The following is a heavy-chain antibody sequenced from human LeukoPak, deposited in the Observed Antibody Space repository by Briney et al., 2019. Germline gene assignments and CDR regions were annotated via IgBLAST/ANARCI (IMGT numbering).Heavy chain of an antibody. CDR1: GFTFSSYA. D-gene: IGHD3-10*01. J-gene: IGHJ4*02. Sequence: PGGSLRLTCAASGFTFSSYAMSWVRQAPGKGLEWVSAISGSGGSTYYADSVKGRFTISRDNSKNTLYQQMNSLRAEDTAVYYCAKDLLDFGELLKPEGDYWGQGTLVTVSS. CDR2: ISGSGGST. V-gene: IGHV3-23*01. CDR3: AKDLLDFGELLKPEGDY.